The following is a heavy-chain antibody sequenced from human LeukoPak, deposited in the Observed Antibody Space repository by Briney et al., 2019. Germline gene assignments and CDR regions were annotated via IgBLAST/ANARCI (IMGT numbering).Heavy chain of an antibody. Sequence: GGSLRLSCAASGFSFSNYWMSWVRQAPGKRLEWVANIKQDGSEKYYVDSVKGRFTISRDNAKNSLYLQMNSLRAEDTAVYYCARDRGYDPHYYFDYWGQGTLVTVSS. J-gene: IGHJ4*02. CDR3: ARDRGYDPHYYFDY. CDR1: GFSFSNYW. D-gene: IGHD5-12*01. V-gene: IGHV3-7*01. CDR2: IKQDGSEK.